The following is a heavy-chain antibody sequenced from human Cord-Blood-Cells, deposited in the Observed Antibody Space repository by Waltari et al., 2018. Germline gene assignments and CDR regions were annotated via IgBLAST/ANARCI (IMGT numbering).Heavy chain of an antibody. CDR1: GFTVSSYA. CDR2: ISYDGSNK. Sequence: QVQLVESGGGVVQPGRSLRLSCAASGFTVSSYAMPWVRQAPGKGLEWVAVISYDGSNKYYADSVKGRFTISRDNSKNTLYLQMNSLRAEDTAVYYCARGLRVVTLDYWGQGTLVTVSS. CDR3: ARGLRVVTLDY. V-gene: IGHV3-30-3*01. D-gene: IGHD2-21*02. J-gene: IGHJ4*02.